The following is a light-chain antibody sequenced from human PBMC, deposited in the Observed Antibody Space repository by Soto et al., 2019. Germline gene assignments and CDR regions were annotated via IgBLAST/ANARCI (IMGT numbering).Light chain of an antibody. CDR1: QSISSN. Sequence: EIVMRQSPATLSVSPGERSTLSWRASQSISSNLAWYQQKPGQAPRLLIYGASTRATGIPARFSGSGSGTDFTLTIDNLEPEDFAIYYCQQRSNWPPITFGQGTRLEI. CDR3: QQRSNWPPIT. CDR2: GAS. J-gene: IGKJ5*01. V-gene: IGKV3-15*01.